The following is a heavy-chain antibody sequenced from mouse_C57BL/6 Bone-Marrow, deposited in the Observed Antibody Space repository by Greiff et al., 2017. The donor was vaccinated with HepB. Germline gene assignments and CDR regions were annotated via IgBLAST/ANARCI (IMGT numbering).Heavy chain of an antibody. CDR1: GYTFTDYE. D-gene: IGHD3-2*02. V-gene: IGHV1-15*01. CDR2: IDPETGGT. CDR3: TRPQTAQATALDY. Sequence: VQLQQSGAELVRPGASVTLSCKASGYTFTDYEMHWVKQTPVHGLEWIGAIDPETGGTAYNQKFKGKAILTADKSSSTAYMELRSLTSEDSAVYYCTRPQTAQATALDYWGQGTTLTVSS. J-gene: IGHJ2*01.